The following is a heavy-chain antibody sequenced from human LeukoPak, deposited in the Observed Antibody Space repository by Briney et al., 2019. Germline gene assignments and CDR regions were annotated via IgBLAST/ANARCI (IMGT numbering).Heavy chain of an antibody. CDR2: IYYSGST. Sequence: SETLSLTCTVSGESISGFYWNWIRQPPGKGLEWIGYIYYSGSTNYNPSLKSRVTMSVDTSKNQFSLKLSSVTAADTAVYYCARGSVGAESYYMDVWGKGTTVTVSS. D-gene: IGHD1-26*01. J-gene: IGHJ6*03. CDR3: ARGSVGAESYYMDV. V-gene: IGHV4-59*12. CDR1: GESISGFY.